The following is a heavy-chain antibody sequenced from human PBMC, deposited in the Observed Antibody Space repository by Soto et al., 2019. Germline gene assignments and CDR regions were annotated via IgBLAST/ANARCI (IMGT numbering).Heavy chain of an antibody. V-gene: IGHV3-30*18. CDR2: ISYDGSNK. D-gene: IGHD3-10*01. CDR1: GFTFSSYG. J-gene: IGHJ4*02. CDR3: AKSIWFGELLLDY. Sequence: QVQLVESGGGVVQPGRSLRLSCAASGFTFSSYGMHWVRQAPGNGLEWVAVISYDGSNKYYADSVKGRFTISRDNSKNTLYLQMNSLRAEDTAVYYCAKSIWFGELLLDYWGQGTLVTVSS.